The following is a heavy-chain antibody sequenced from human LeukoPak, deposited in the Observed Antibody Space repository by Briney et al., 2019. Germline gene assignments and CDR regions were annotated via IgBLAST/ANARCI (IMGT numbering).Heavy chain of an antibody. Sequence: GGSLRLSCAASQFTFSSYNMNWVRQAPGKGLEWVSGISWNSGSIGYADSVKGRFTISRDNAKNSLYLQMNSLRAEDTALYYCAKADYGDYGGFDYWGQGTLVTVSS. CDR3: AKADYGDYGGFDY. D-gene: IGHD4-17*01. CDR2: ISWNSGSI. CDR1: QFTFSSYN. J-gene: IGHJ4*02. V-gene: IGHV3-9*01.